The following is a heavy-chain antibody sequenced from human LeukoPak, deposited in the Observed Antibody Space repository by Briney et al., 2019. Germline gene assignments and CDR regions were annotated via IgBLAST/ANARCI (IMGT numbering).Heavy chain of an antibody. J-gene: IGHJ3*02. D-gene: IGHD2-2*01. CDR3: ATVYRSSTSCFYAFDI. Sequence: ASVKVSCKASGGTFSSYAISWVRQAPGKGLEWMGGFDPEDGETIYAQKFQGRVTMTEDTSTDTAYMELSSLRSEDTAVYYCATVYRSSTSCFYAFDIWGQGTMVTVSS. CDR2: FDPEDGET. V-gene: IGHV1-24*01. CDR1: GGTFSSYA.